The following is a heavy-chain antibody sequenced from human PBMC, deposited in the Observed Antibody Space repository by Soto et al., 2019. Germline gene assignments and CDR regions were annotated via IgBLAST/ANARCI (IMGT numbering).Heavy chain of an antibody. CDR2: INLNSGDT. CDR1: GYTFTSYD. V-gene: IGHV1-8*01. Sequence: QVQLVQSGAEVKKPGASVKVSCKASGYTFTSYDINWVRQAAGQGLEWMGWINLNSGDTDSAQKFQGRITMTRDTSISTAYMELSSLTSEDTAVYYCARGRGWRDYWGQGTLVTVSS. D-gene: IGHD6-19*01. CDR3: ARGRGWRDY. J-gene: IGHJ4*02.